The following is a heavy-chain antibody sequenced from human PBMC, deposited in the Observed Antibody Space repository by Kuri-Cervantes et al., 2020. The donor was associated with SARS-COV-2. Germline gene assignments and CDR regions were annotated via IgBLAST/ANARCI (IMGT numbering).Heavy chain of an antibody. V-gene: IGHV3-21*01. CDR3: ARDCSSTSCYFGSAGDFDY. CDR2: ISSSSSYI. Sequence: GESLKISCAASGFTFSSYSMNWVRQAPGKGLEWVSSISSSSSYIYYADSVKGRFTISRDNAKNSLYLQMNSLRAEDTAVYYCARDCSSTSCYFGSAGDFDYWGQGTLVTVSS. J-gene: IGHJ4*02. D-gene: IGHD2-2*01. CDR1: GFTFSSYS.